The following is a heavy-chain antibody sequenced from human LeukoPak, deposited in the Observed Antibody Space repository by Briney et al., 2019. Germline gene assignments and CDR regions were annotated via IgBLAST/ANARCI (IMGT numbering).Heavy chain of an antibody. J-gene: IGHJ4*02. CDR2: IRYDGSNK. D-gene: IGHD6-13*01. CDR1: GFTFSDYG. Sequence: GGSLRLSCAASGFTFSDYGIHWVRQAPGKGLEWVAFIRYDGSNKYYADSVKGRFTISRDNSKNTLYLQMNSLRAEDTAVYYCAKAPYSSLYFDYWGQGTLVTVSS. V-gene: IGHV3-30*02. CDR3: AKAPYSSLYFDY.